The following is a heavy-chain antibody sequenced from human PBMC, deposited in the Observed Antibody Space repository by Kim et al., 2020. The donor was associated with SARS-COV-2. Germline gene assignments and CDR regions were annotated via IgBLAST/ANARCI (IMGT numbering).Heavy chain of an antibody. V-gene: IGHV3-64D*09. CDR1: GFTFSSYA. CDR2: ISSNGGST. J-gene: IGHJ4*02. Sequence: GGSLRLSCSASGFTFSSYAMHWVRQAPGKGLEYVSAISSNGGSTYYADSAKGRCTISRDNSKKTLNLQMRSRSLEATAVYYCLKDLGSGWPREDYWAQGT. CDR3: LKDLGSGWPREDY. D-gene: IGHD6-25*01.